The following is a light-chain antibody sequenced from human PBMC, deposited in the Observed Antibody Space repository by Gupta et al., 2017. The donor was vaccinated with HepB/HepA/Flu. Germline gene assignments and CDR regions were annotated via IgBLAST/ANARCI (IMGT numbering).Light chain of an antibody. CDR2: DAS. V-gene: IGKV3-11*01. Sequence: EFFFKQSPATLSLSPGESATLSCRAGQGVKRYLDWYQQKPGQAPRLPIYDASNRASGCPARFSGSGSGTDFTLSISSREPEDFAVYYCQQRRNWPISLGQGTQVEIK. CDR3: QQRRNWPIS. CDR1: QGVKRY. J-gene: IGKJ5*01.